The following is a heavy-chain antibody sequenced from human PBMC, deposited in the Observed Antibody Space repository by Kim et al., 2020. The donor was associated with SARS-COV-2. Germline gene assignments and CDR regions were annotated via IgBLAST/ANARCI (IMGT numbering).Heavy chain of an antibody. CDR3: VRDRSGYTWVFAY. Sequence: GGSLRLSCGASGFTFSGYAMHWVRQAPGKGLEWMALISFDGDNNYYADSVKGRFTISRDNSKNTLYLEMISLRAEDTAVSYCVRDRSGYTWVFAYWGQGT. J-gene: IGHJ4*02. D-gene: IGHD6-19*01. CDR2: ISFDGDNN. CDR1: GFTFSGYA. V-gene: IGHV3-30-3*01.